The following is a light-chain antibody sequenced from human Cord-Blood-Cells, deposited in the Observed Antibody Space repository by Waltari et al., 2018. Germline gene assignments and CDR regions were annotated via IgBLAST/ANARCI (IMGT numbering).Light chain of an antibody. Sequence: AIRITQSPSSLSAPTGDRVTITCRASQGIGSYLAWYQQKPGKAPKLPIYAASTLQSGVPSRFSGSGSGTDFTLTISCLQSEDFATYYCQQYYSYPFTFGPGTKVDIK. J-gene: IGKJ3*01. CDR1: QGIGSY. CDR3: QQYYSYPFT. V-gene: IGKV1-8*01. CDR2: AAS.